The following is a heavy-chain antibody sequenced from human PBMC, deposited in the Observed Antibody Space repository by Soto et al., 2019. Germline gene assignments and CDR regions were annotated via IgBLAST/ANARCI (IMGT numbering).Heavy chain of an antibody. CDR1: GGTFSSYA. J-gene: IGHJ4*02. D-gene: IGHD2-15*01. V-gene: IGHV1-69*13. Sequence: SVKVSCKASGGTFSSYAISWVRQAPGQGLEWMGGIIPSSGRTNYAQKFQGRVTITGDASTSTVYMELSSLRSEDTAVYYCARGGGIVVVVAATGCDYWGQGTLVTVSS. CDR3: ARGGGIVVVVAATGCDY. CDR2: IIPSSGRT.